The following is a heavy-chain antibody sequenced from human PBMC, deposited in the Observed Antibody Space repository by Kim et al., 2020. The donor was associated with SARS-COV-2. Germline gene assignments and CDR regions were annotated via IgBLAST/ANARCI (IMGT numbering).Heavy chain of an antibody. J-gene: IGHJ6*02. CDR3: ARAPQASYYDSSPDYYYGMDV. V-gene: IGHV4-61*01. D-gene: IGHD3-22*01. CDR2: IYYSGST. Sequence: SETLSLTCTVSGGSVSSGSYYWSWIRQPPGKGLEWIGYIYYSGSTNYNPSLKSRVTISVDTSKNQFSLKLSSVTAADTAVYYCARAPQASYYDSSPDYYYGMDVWGQGTTVTVSS. CDR1: GGSVSSGSYY.